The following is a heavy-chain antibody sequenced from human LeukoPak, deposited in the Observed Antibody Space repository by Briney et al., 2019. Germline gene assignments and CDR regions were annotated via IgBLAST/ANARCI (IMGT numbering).Heavy chain of an antibody. CDR2: ISAYNGNT. D-gene: IGHD6-6*01. J-gene: IGHJ4*02. V-gene: IGHV1-18*01. CDR3: ASLEYSSSGGV. CDR1: GYAFTNYA. Sequence: ASVKVSCKASGYAFTNYAINWVRQAPGQGLEWMGWISAYNGNTNYAQKLQGRVTMTTDTSTSTAYMELRSLRSDDTAVYYCASLEYSSSGGVWGQGTLVTVSS.